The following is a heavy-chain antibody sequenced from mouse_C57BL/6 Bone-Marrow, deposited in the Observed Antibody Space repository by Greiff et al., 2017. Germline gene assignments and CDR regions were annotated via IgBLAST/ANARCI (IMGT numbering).Heavy chain of an antibody. CDR1: GYTFTSSW. V-gene: IGHV1-69*01. D-gene: IGHD2-5*01. J-gene: IGHJ4*01. Sequence: QVQLKQPGAELVMPGASVKLSCKASGYTFTSSWMHWVKQRPGQGLEWIGEIDPSDSYTNYNQKFKGKSTLTVDKSSSTAYMQLSSLTSEDSAVYYCARDSNFYAMDYWGQGTSVTVSS. CDR3: ARDSNFYAMDY. CDR2: IDPSDSYT.